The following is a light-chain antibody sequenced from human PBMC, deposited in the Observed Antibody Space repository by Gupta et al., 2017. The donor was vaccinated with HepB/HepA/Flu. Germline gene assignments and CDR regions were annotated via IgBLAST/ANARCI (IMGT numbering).Light chain of an antibody. J-gene: IGLJ2*01. CDR2: DVS. CDR1: SSDVGGYNY. V-gene: IGLV2-14*03. CDR3: SSYTSSSTRVV. Sequence: QSALTQPASVSGSPGQSITISCTGTSSDVGGYNYVSWYQQHPGKAPKLMIYDVSNRPSGVSNRFSGSKFGNTASLTISGLQAEDEAEDYCSSYTSSSTRVVFGGGTKLTVL.